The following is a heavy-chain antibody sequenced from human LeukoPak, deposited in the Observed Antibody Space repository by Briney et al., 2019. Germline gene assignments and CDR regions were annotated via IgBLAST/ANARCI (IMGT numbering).Heavy chain of an antibody. V-gene: IGHV3-23*01. J-gene: IGHJ4*02. D-gene: IGHD5-24*01. CDR2: ISGSGDST. Sequence: GGSLRLSCAASGFTFSSYAMSWVRQAPGKGLEWVSGISGSGDSTYYADSVKGRFTISRDNSKNTLYLQMNSLRAEDTAVYYCAKSGYNRFDYWGQGTLVTVSS. CDR3: AKSGYNRFDY. CDR1: GFTFSSYA.